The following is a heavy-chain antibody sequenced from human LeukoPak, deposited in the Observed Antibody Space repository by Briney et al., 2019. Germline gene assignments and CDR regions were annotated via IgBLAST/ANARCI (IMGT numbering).Heavy chain of an antibody. D-gene: IGHD1-26*01. Sequence: PGGSLRLSCAASGFTFSSYAMSWVRQAPGKGPEWLSAINGSGPNTYYADSVKGRFTISRDNSKNTLYLQVNSLRAEDTAVYYCGKHSGSYYRLDYWGQGTLVTVSS. CDR1: GFTFSSYA. CDR3: GKHSGSYYRLDY. CDR2: INGSGPNT. J-gene: IGHJ4*02. V-gene: IGHV3-23*01.